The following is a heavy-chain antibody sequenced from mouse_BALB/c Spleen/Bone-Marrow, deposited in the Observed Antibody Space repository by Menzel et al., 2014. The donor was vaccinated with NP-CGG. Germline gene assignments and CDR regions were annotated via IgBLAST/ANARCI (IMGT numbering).Heavy chain of an antibody. V-gene: IGHV1-18*01. CDR2: ISPNNGGT. CDR1: GYTFTENT. J-gene: IGHJ3*01. Sequence: VHVKQSGPELVKPGASVKISCKTSGYTFTENTMHWVKQSHGKSLEWIGGISPNNGGTSYNQKFKGKATLTVDKSSSTAYMELRSLTSEDSAVYYCANYDYDWFAYWGQGTLVTVSA. D-gene: IGHD2-4*01. CDR3: ANYDYDWFAY.